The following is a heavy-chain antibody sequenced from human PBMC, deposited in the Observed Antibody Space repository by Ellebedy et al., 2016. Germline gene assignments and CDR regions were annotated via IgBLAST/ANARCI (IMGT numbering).Heavy chain of an antibody. J-gene: IGHJ5*02. D-gene: IGHD4-17*01. CDR2: ISAGGETT. V-gene: IGHV3-23*01. CDR3: RPGHYANL. CDR1: GFNFSTYF. Sequence: GGSLRLXCTASGFNFSTYFMSWVRRVPGKGLEWVATISAGGETTYFADSVRGRFTVSRDNSKSTLYLHMNSLRADDTAVYYCRPGHYANLWGHGTLVTVSS.